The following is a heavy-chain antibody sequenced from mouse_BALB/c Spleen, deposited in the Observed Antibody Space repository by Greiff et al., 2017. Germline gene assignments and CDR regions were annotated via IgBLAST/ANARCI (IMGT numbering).Heavy chain of an antibody. D-gene: IGHD2-2*01. CDR2: ISSGGST. J-gene: IGHJ3*01. CDR1: GFTFSSYA. V-gene: IGHV5-6-5*01. Sequence: EVQLQESGGGLVKPGGSLKLSCAASGFTFSSYAMSWVRQTPEKRLEWVASISSGGSTYYPDSVKGRFTISRDNARNILYLQMSSLRSEDTAMYYCARRGYYGYDGFAYWGQGTLVTVSA. CDR3: ARRGYYGYDGFAY.